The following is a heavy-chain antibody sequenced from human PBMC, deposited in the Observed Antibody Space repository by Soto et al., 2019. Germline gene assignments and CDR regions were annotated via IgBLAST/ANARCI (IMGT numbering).Heavy chain of an antibody. CDR3: ARGDSCLDY. V-gene: IGHV4-39*01. CDR1: GDSISSNSHY. J-gene: IGHJ4*02. D-gene: IGHD3-22*01. Sequence: SETLSLTCTVSGDSISSNSHYWGWFRQPPGKGLESIANIYYDGNTYYNPSLKSRVTISLDTSKNQFSLRLNSVTAADTAVYYCARGDSCLDYWGQGTLVTVS. CDR2: IYYDGNT.